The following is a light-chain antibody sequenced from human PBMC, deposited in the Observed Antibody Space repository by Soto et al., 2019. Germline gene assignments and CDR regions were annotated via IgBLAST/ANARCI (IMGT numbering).Light chain of an antibody. V-gene: IGKV3-20*01. CDR3: QQYVRSPPSWT. CDR2: EAS. Sequence: EIVLTQSPGTLSLSPGERATLSCRASQSVSSRYLAWYQQKIGQPPRLLIFEASSRATGIPDRFSGSGSGTDFTLTSSSLEPEDFAVYYCQQYVRSPPSWTFGQGTKVEIK. CDR1: QSVSSRY. J-gene: IGKJ1*01.